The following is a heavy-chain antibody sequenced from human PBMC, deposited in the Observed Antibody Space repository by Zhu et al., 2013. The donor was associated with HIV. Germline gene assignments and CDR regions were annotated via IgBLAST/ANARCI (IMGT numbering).Heavy chain of an antibody. D-gene: IGHD3-10*01. Sequence: QVQLVQSGAEVKMPGSSVKVSCKASGGTFSSYAISWVRQAPGQGLEWMGGIIPIFGTANYAQKFQGRVTITADESTSTAYMELSSLRSEDTAVYYCARVVSEGYDSGFFDYWGQGTLVTVSS. J-gene: IGHJ4*02. CDR3: ARVVSEGYDSGFFDY. CDR1: GGTFSSYA. V-gene: IGHV1-69*01. CDR2: IIPIFGTA.